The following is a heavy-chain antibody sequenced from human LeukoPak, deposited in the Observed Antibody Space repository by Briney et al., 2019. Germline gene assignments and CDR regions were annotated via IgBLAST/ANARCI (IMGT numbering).Heavy chain of an antibody. CDR1: GFTVSSNY. J-gene: IGHJ4*02. D-gene: IGHD4-23*01. Sequence: GGSLRLSCAASGFTVSSNYMSWVRQAPGKGLEWVSVIYSGGSTYYADSVKGRFTISRDNSKNTLYLQMNSLRAEDTAVYYCARGLVTPPFDYWGQGTLVTVSS. CDR2: IYSGGST. V-gene: IGHV3-66*01. CDR3: ARGLVTPPFDY.